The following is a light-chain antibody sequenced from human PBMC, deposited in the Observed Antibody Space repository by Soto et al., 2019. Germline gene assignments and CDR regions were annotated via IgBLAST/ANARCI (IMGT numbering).Light chain of an antibody. CDR3: QSYDSTLSARYV. J-gene: IGLJ1*01. CDR2: GNI. CDR1: SSNIGAGYD. V-gene: IGLV1-40*01. Sequence: QSVLTQPPSVSGAQGPRGTLSCTGSSSNIGAGYDVHWYQQRPGTAPKLRIFGNINRPSGVPDRFSGSKSGTSASLAINGLQAEDEGDYYCQSYDSTLSARYVFGTGTKLTVL.